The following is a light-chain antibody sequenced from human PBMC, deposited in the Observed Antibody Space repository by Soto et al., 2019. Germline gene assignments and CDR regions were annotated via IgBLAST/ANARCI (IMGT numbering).Light chain of an antibody. Sequence: IGLTQSPGTLSVSPGERAILSCRASQTINNRYVAWYQQTPGRAPRLLIRAASSRAVGIPDRFSGSGSGTDFTLTINRLEPEDFGVYYCHHYDNSPPFPFRPGTKVDIK. CDR2: AAS. V-gene: IGKV3-20*01. CDR3: HHYDNSPPFP. J-gene: IGKJ3*01. CDR1: QTINNRY.